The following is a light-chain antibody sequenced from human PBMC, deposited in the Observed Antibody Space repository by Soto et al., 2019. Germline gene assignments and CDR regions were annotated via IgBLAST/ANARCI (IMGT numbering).Light chain of an antibody. CDR3: QQYGSSSWT. J-gene: IGKJ1*01. V-gene: IGKV3-20*01. CDR2: GAS. CDR1: QTVSSSY. Sequence: VLKHSPGTLSLSPCERATLSCRASQTVSSSYLAWYQQKPGQAPRLLIYGASSRATGIPDRFSGGGSGTDFILTISRLEPEDFAVYYCQQYGSSSWTFGQGTKVDI.